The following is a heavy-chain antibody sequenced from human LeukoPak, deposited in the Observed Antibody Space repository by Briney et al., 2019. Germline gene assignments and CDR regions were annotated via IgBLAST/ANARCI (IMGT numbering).Heavy chain of an antibody. D-gene: IGHD1-26*01. V-gene: IGHV4-34*01. CDR2: INHSGST. J-gene: IGHJ6*03. Sequence: SEALSLTCAVYGGSFSGYSWSWIRQPPGKGLEWIGEINHSGSTNYNPSLESRVTISVDTSKNQFSLKLSSVTAADTAVYYCARSPTTGPYYYYYYMDVWGKGTTVTVSS. CDR3: ARSPTTGPYYYYYYMDV. CDR1: GGSFSGYS.